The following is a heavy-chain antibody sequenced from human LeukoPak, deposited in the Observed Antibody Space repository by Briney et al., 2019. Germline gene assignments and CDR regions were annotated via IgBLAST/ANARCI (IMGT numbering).Heavy chain of an antibody. J-gene: IGHJ6*02. CDR2: ISGSGGST. Sequence: GGSLRLSCAASGFTFSSYAMSWVRQAPGKGLEWVSAISGSGGSTYYADSVKGRFTISRDNSKNTLYLQMNSLRAEDTAVYYCAKVQGVGWFGKLLSTNYYYYYGMDVWGQGTTVTVSS. V-gene: IGHV3-23*01. D-gene: IGHD3-10*01. CDR3: AKVQGVGWFGKLLSTNYYYYYGMDV. CDR1: GFTFSSYA.